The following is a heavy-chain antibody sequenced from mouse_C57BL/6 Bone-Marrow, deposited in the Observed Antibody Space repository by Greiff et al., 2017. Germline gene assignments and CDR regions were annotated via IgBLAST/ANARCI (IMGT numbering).Heavy chain of an antibody. CDR3: ARWGTSSNYHFDD. Sequence: QLQQSGPELVKPGASVKISCKASGYSFTDYNMNWVKQSNGKSLEWIGDINPYYGTTSYNQKFKGKATLTVDQSSSTAYMELNRLSSEDSAVYYCARWGTSSNYHFDDWGTGTTLTVSS. CDR1: GYSFTDYN. J-gene: IGHJ1*03. D-gene: IGHD2-5*01. CDR2: INPYYGTT. V-gene: IGHV1-39*01.